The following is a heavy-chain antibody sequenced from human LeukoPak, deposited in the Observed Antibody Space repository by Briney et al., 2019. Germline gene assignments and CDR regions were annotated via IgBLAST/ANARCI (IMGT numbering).Heavy chain of an antibody. CDR2: TTPSDGST. J-gene: IGHJ4*02. CDR1: GYTFSSYH. CDR3: ARDSYGSDY. V-gene: IGHV1-46*01. Sequence: ASVKVSCKASGYTFSSYHVHWVRQAPGQGLEWMGKTTPSDGSTTYAQNFQDRVIMTRDTSSSTVYMQLSSLRSEDTAVYYCARDSYGSDYWGQGTLVTVSS. D-gene: IGHD5-18*01.